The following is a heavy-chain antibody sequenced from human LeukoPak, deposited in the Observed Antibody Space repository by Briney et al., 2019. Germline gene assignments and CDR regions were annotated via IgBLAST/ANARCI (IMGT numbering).Heavy chain of an antibody. CDR3: AKDLPTYYYDSGAYHDAFDI. J-gene: IGHJ3*02. Sequence: GRSLRLSCAASGFTFSSYGMHWVRQAPGKGLEWVAAISYDGSNKYYADSVKGRFTISRDNSKNTLYLQMNSLRAEDTAVYYCAKDLPTYYYDSGAYHDAFDIWGQGTMVTVSS. CDR2: ISYDGSNK. D-gene: IGHD3-22*01. V-gene: IGHV3-30*18. CDR1: GFTFSSYG.